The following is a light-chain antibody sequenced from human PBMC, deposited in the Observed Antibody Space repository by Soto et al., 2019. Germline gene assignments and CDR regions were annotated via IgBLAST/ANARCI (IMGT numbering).Light chain of an antibody. J-gene: IGLJ2*01. V-gene: IGLV4-69*01. CDR2: LNSDDSH. CDR3: QTWGTGTYVV. Sequence: QLVLTQSPSASASLGASVKLTCTLSSGHSSYAIAWHQQQPEKGPRYLMKLNSDDSHSKGDGLPDRFSGSSSGAERYLTISSLQSEDEADYYWQTWGTGTYVVFGGGTKVTVL. CDR1: SGHSSYA.